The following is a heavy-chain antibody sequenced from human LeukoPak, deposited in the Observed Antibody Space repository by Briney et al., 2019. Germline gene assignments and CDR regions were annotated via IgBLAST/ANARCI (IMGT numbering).Heavy chain of an antibody. V-gene: IGHV4-39*07. CDR3: ARVLYGDYVLDY. CDR1: GGSISSSSYY. CDR2: IYYSGST. J-gene: IGHJ4*02. Sequence: PSGTLSLTCTVSGGSISSSSYYWGWLRQPPGKGLEWIGSIYYSGSTYYNPSLKSRVTISVDTSKNQFSLKLSSVTAADTAVYYCARVLYGDYVLDYWGQGTLVTVSS. D-gene: IGHD4-17*01.